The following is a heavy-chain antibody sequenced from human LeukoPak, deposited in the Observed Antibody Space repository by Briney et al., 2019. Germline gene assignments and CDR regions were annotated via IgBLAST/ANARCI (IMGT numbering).Heavy chain of an antibody. CDR3: AKRDSSGSYPYYIDS. D-gene: IGHD3-22*01. V-gene: IGHV3-23*01. CDR1: GFTFSRHF. J-gene: IGHJ4*02. Sequence: HSGGSLRLSCVTSGFTFSRHFMSWVRLAPGKGLEWVSAIGGSDGTTYYVDSVRGRFTISRDNSKDTLYLQMNSLRAEDTAVYYCAKRDSSGSYPYYIDSWGQGTLVTVSS. CDR2: IGGSDGTT.